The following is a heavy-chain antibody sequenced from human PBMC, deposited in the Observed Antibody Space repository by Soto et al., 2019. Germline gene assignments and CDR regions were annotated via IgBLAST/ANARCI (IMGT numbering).Heavy chain of an antibody. D-gene: IGHD3-16*01. Sequence: EVQLVESGGGLVQPGGSLRLSCAASGFTVSSNYMSWVRQAPGKGLEWVSVIYSGGSTYYADSVKGRFTISRDNSKNTLYLQMNSLGAEDRAVYYCARVWLHLGGLPGGYWGQGTLVTVSS. V-gene: IGHV3-66*01. J-gene: IGHJ4*02. CDR3: ARVWLHLGGLPGGY. CDR2: IYSGGST. CDR1: GFTVSSNY.